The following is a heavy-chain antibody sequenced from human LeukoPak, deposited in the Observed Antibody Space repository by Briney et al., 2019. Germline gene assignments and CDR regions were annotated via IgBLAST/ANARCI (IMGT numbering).Heavy chain of an antibody. CDR3: ARDHDEGYGMDV. Sequence: PGGSLRLSCAASGFTFSSYWMHWVRQAPGKGLVWVSRINSDGSSTSYADSVKGRFTISRDNAKDTLYLQMNSLRAEDTAVYYCARDHDEGYGMDVWGQGTTVTDSS. V-gene: IGHV3-74*01. CDR1: GFTFSSYW. D-gene: IGHD3-16*01. CDR2: INSDGSST. J-gene: IGHJ6*02.